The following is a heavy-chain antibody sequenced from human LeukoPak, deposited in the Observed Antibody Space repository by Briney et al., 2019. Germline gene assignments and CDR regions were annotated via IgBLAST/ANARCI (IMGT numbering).Heavy chain of an antibody. D-gene: IGHD3-22*01. Sequence: GGSLRLSCAASGFTFSGPAMHWVRQASGEWREFVGRIRSKANSYATAYAASVTGRFPISRADSKNTAYLQMHSLKTEDTAVYYCIRREDYYDSSGYYYYFDYWGQGTLVTVSS. CDR1: GFTFSGPA. J-gene: IGHJ4*02. CDR2: IRSKANSYAT. CDR3: IRREDYYDSSGYYYYFDY. V-gene: IGHV3-73*01.